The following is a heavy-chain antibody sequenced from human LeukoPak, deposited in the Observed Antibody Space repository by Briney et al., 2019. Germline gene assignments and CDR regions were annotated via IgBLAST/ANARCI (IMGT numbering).Heavy chain of an antibody. CDR3: ARHPMSIAARRNFGNYSYMDV. CDR1: GGSIRSSSHF. D-gene: IGHD6-6*01. CDR2: IYYSGSTS. Sequence: SETLSLTCTVSGGSIRSSSHFWGWIRPPPGKGLEWIGGIYYSGSTSYYNASLKSRVTISVDKSKNQFSLNVSSVNAADTALYYCARHPMSIAARRNFGNYSYMDVWGKGTTVTVSS. J-gene: IGHJ6*03. V-gene: IGHV4-39*01.